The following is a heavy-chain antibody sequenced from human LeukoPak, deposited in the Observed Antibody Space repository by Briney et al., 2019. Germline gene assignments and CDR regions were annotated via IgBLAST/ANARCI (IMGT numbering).Heavy chain of an antibody. V-gene: IGHV3-30*02. D-gene: IGHD6-6*01. J-gene: IGHJ6*03. CDR1: GFTFSSYG. Sequence: GGSLRLSCAASGFTFSSYGMHWVRQAPGKGLQWVAFIRYDGSNKEYADSVKGRFTISRDNSKNTLYLQMNSLRAEDTAVYYCARDTSSSDWHYYYYYMDVWGKGTTVTVSS. CDR2: IRYDGSNK. CDR3: ARDTSSSDWHYYYYYMDV.